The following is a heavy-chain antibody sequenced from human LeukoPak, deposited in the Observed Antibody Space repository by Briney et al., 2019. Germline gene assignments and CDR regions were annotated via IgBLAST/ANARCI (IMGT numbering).Heavy chain of an antibody. J-gene: IGHJ6*04. Sequence: PGGSLRLSCAASGLRFSDYYVSWVRQAPGKGLEWVSYISSSGSTIYYADSVKGRFTISRDNAKNSLYLQMNSLRAEDTAVYYCAELGITMIGGVWGKGTTVTISS. CDR3: AELGITMIGGV. D-gene: IGHD3-10*02. V-gene: IGHV3-11*04. CDR1: GLRFSDYY. CDR2: ISSSGSTI.